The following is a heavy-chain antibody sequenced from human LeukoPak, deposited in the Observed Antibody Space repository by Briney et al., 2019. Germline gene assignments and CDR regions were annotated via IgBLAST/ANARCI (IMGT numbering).Heavy chain of an antibody. D-gene: IGHD6-19*01. CDR3: AKSYSSGWKYYYGMDV. Sequence: GGSLRLSCAASGFTFDDYAMHWVRQAPGKGLEWVSLISGDGGSTYYADSVKDRFTISRDNSKNSLYLQMNSLRTEDTALYYCAKSYSSGWKYYYGMDVWGQGTTVTVSS. J-gene: IGHJ6*02. V-gene: IGHV3-43*02. CDR2: ISGDGGST. CDR1: GFTFDDYA.